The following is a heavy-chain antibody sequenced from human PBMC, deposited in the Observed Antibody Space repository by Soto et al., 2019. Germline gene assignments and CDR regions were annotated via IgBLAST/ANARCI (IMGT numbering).Heavy chain of an antibody. D-gene: IGHD4-17*01. J-gene: IGHJ5*02. CDR1: GGTFSSYT. V-gene: IGHV1-69*02. CDR2: IIPILGIA. CDR3: AEGGEDYGDYSAWFDP. Sequence: QVQLVQSGAEVKKPGSSVKVSCKASGGTFSSYTISWVRQAPGQGLEWMGRIIPILGIANYAQKFQGRVTITADKSTSTAYMELSSLRSEDTAVYYCAEGGEDYGDYSAWFDPWGQGTLVTVSS.